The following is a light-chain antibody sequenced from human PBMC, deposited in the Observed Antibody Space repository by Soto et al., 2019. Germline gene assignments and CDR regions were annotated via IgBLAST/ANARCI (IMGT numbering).Light chain of an antibody. Sequence: QSVLTQPASVSGSPGQSITISCTGTSSDVGGYNYVSWYQQHPGKAPKLMIYEVSKRPSGVSNRFSGSKSGNTASLTISGLQAEDEADYYFTSYKSSSPYVFGTGTKVTVL. CDR2: EVS. CDR1: SSDVGGYNY. J-gene: IGLJ1*01. CDR3: TSYKSSSPYV. V-gene: IGLV2-14*03.